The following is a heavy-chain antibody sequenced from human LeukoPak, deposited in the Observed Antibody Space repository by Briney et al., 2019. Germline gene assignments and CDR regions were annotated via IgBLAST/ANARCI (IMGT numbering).Heavy chain of an antibody. Sequence: GGSLRLSCAASGFTFSNYAMTWVRQAPGKGLEWVSSISGIGSNIYYADSVKGRFTISRDNSKNTLHVQMNILRAEDTAIYYCATNRDGYNYWGQGTLVTVSS. D-gene: IGHD5-24*01. CDR2: ISGIGSNI. J-gene: IGHJ4*02. CDR3: ATNRDGYNY. CDR1: GFTFSNYA. V-gene: IGHV3-23*01.